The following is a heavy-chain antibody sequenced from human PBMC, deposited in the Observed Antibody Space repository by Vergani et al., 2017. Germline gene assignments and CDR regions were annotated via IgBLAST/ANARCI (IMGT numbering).Heavy chain of an antibody. CDR2: TWYDGNNK. Sequence: QVQLVESGGGVVQPGRSLRLSCAASGFTFNQYGMHWVRQAPGKGLEWVAVTWYDGNNKQYADSVKGRFTISRDNSKSTMYLQMKSLRDEDTGVCYCARDVRLLYNRFDPWGQGTLVTVSS. J-gene: IGHJ5*02. CDR1: GFTFNQYG. CDR3: ARDVRLLYNRFDP. V-gene: IGHV3-33*01. D-gene: IGHD2/OR15-2a*01.